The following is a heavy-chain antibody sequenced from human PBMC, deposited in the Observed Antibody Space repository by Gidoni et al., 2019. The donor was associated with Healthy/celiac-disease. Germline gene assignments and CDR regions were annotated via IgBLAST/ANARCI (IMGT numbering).Heavy chain of an antibody. J-gene: IGHJ5*02. D-gene: IGHD3-22*01. CDR3: AKDPIAPHYYDSSGYYL. CDR2: ISYDGSNK. CDR1: GFTFRSYG. V-gene: IGHV3-30*18. Sequence: QVQLVESGGGVVQPGRSLRLSCAASGFTFRSYGMHWVRQAPGKGLEWVAVISYDGSNKYYADSVKGRFTISRDNSKNTLYLQMNSLRAEDTAVYYCAKDPIAPHYYDSSGYYLWGQGTLVTVSS.